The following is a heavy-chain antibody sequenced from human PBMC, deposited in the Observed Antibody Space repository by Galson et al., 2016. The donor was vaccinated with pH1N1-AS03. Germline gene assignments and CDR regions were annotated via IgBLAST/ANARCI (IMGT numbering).Heavy chain of an antibody. J-gene: IGHJ4*02. V-gene: IGHV3-30*02. CDR1: GFTFSSYG. Sequence: SLRLSCAASGFTFSSYGMHWVRQAPGKGLEWLSFLPYDGSNKLYADSVKGRFTISRDNSKNTLYLQMNSLRAEDTAVYYCAKDKDSYYGPDYWGQGTLVTVSS. D-gene: IGHD1-26*01. CDR3: AKDKDSYYGPDY. CDR2: LPYDGSNK.